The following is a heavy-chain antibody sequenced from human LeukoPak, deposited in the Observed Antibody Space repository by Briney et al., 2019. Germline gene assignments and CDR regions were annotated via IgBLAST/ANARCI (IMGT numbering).Heavy chain of an antibody. Sequence: SETLSLTCTVSGGSISRYYWSWIRQPPGKGLEWIGYIYYSGSTNYNPSLKSRVTISVDTSKNQFSLKLSSVTAADTAVYYCARDRGGSYYYFDYWGQGTLVTVSS. CDR2: IYYSGST. D-gene: IGHD2-15*01. CDR3: ARDRGGSYYYFDY. CDR1: GGSISRYY. V-gene: IGHV4-59*01. J-gene: IGHJ4*02.